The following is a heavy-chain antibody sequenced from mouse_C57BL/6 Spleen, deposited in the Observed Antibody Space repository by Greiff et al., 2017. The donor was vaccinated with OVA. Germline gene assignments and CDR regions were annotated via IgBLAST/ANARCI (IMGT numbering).Heavy chain of an antibody. CDR3: ARRRGYSYWYFDV. V-gene: IGHV3-6*01. CDR2: ISYDGSN. D-gene: IGHD3-2*02. J-gene: IGHJ1*03. CDR1: GYSITSGYY. Sequence: EVQLQESGPGLVKPSQSLSLTCSVPGYSITSGYYWNWIRQFPGNKLEWMGYISYDGSNNYNPSLKNRISITRDTSKNQFFLKLNSVTTEDTATYYCARRRGYSYWYFDVWGTGTTVTVSS.